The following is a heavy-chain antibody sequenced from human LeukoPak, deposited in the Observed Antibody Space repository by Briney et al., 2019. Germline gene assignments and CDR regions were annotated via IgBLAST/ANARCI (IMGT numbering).Heavy chain of an antibody. Sequence: GGSLRLSCAASGFTFSSYGMHWVRQAPGKGLEWVAVISYDGSNKYYADSVKGRFTISRDNSKNTLYLQMRSLRAEDTAVYYCARDRDGTAYYPLDFRGQGTLVTVSS. V-gene: IGHV3-30*03. D-gene: IGHD3-22*01. J-gene: IGHJ4*02. CDR1: GFTFSSYG. CDR2: ISYDGSNK. CDR3: ARDRDGTAYYPLDF.